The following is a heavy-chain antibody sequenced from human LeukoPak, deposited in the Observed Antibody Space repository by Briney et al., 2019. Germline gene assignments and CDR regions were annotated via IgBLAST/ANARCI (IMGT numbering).Heavy chain of an antibody. D-gene: IGHD3-10*01. CDR3: VIRPPFPMVRGIAVDF. Sequence: GGSLRLSCAASGFTFSNYAMSWVRQAPGKGLEWVSAISHSGDETFYADSVKGRFTISRDNSKNTLNLQMNSLRVDDTAVYYCVIRPPFPMVRGIAVDFWGQGALVTVSS. CDR2: ISHSGDET. V-gene: IGHV3-23*01. J-gene: IGHJ4*02. CDR1: GFTFSNYA.